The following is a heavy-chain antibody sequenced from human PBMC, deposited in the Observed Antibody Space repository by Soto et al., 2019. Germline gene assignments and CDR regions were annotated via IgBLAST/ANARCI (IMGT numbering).Heavy chain of an antibody. CDR1: GGSISGYY. D-gene: IGHD3-3*01. Sequence: KPSETLSLTSTVSGGSISGYYWSWIRQPPGKGLEWIGYIYYSGSTNYNPSLKSRVTISVDTSKNQFSLKLSSVTAADTAVYYCARDRXGQYYDFWSREGDAFDIWGQGTMVTVSS. J-gene: IGHJ3*02. V-gene: IGHV4-59*01. CDR3: ARDRXGQYYDFWSREGDAFDI. CDR2: IYYSGST.